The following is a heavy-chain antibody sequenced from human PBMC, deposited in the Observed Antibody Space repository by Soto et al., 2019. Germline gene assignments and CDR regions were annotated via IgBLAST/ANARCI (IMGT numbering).Heavy chain of an antibody. CDR1: GYTLTELS. Sequence: ASVKVSCKVSGYTLTELSMHWVRQAPGKGLEWMGGFDPEDGETIYAQKLQGRVTMTEDTSTDTAYMKLSSLRSVDTAVYYFARDGERIQLWENDAFDIWGQGTMVTVSS. CDR3: ARDGERIQLWENDAFDI. V-gene: IGHV1-24*01. CDR2: FDPEDGET. J-gene: IGHJ3*02. D-gene: IGHD5-18*01.